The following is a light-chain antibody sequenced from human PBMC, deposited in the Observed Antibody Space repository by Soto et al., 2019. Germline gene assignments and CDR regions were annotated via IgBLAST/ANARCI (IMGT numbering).Light chain of an antibody. CDR1: SRDVGTYNL. J-gene: IGLJ3*02. CDR2: EVS. Sequence: QSALTQPASVSGSPGQSITISCTGTSRDVGTYNLVSWYQQHPGKAPQLMIYEVSKRPSGISTRFSGSKSGNTASLTISGLQAEDEADYYCCSYAGSDTWVFGGGTKLTVL. CDR3: CSYAGSDTWV. V-gene: IGLV2-23*02.